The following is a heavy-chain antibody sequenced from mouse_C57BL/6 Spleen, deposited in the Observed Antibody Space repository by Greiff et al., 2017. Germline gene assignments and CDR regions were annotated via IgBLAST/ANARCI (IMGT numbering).Heavy chain of an antibody. Sequence: EVKVVESGPGMVKPSQSLSLTCTVTGYSITSGYDWHWIRHFPGNKLQWMGYIRYSGSTNYNPSLKSRISITHDTSKNHFFLKLNSVTTEDTATYYCARGTTAYAMDYWGQGTSVTVSS. D-gene: IGHD1-2*01. J-gene: IGHJ4*01. CDR2: IRYSGST. V-gene: IGHV3-1*01. CDR1: GYSITSGYD. CDR3: ARGTTAYAMDY.